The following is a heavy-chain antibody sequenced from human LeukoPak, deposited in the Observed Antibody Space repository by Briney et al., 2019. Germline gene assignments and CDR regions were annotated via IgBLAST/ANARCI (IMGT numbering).Heavy chain of an antibody. Sequence: GGSLRLSCAASGFSFSSYAMSWVRQAPGKGLEWVSAISGRGGSTYYADSVKGRFTISRDNSKNTLYLQMNSLRAEDTAVYYYAKDRGSGWPQFDYWGQGTLVTVSS. J-gene: IGHJ4*02. V-gene: IGHV3-23*01. CDR1: GFSFSSYA. D-gene: IGHD6-19*01. CDR3: AKDRGSGWPQFDY. CDR2: ISGRGGST.